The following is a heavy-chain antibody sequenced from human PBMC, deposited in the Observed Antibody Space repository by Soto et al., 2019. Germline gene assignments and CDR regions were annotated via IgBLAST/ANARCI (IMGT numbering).Heavy chain of an antibody. V-gene: IGHV3-66*01. D-gene: IGHD2-8*01. Sequence: EVQLVESGGGLVQPGGSLTLSCAASGVSVSNNFMKWVRQAPGKGLEWVSLIYSAGVTAYADSVKGRFTISRDNSKNTLYLQMNSLRAGDAGVYYCARDGGPLPNNGIWGQGTMVTVSS. CDR3: ARDGGPLPNNGI. J-gene: IGHJ3*02. CDR1: GVSVSNNF. CDR2: IYSAGVT.